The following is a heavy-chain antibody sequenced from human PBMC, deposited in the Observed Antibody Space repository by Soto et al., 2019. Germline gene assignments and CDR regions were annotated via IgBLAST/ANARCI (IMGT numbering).Heavy chain of an antibody. CDR2: IYPGDSDT. CDR1: GYSFTSYW. D-gene: IGHD6-13*01. J-gene: IGHJ4*02. CDR3: ARLPGIAAAGTWFDY. V-gene: IGHV5-51*01. Sequence: HGESLKISCKGSGYSFTSYWIGWVRQMPGKGLEWMGIIYPGDSDTRYSPSFQGQVTISADKSISTAYLQWSSLKASDTAMYYCARLPGIAAAGTWFDYWGQGTLVTVSS.